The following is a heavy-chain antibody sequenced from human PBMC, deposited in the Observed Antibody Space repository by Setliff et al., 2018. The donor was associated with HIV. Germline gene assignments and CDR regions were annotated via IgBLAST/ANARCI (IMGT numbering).Heavy chain of an antibody. CDR3: ARENGWLFGWFDP. J-gene: IGHJ5*02. CDR1: GDSLTSGGYS. Sequence: SETLSLTCTVSGDSLTSGGYSRTWIRKPPGKALEWVGYIYYSGRTSHSGSTYYNPSVASRITISGDTSKNQFSLKLTSVTAADTAIYYCARENGWLFGWFDPWGQGTPVTVSS. V-gene: IGHV4-30-4*08. D-gene: IGHD3-22*01. CDR2: IYYSGRTSHSGST.